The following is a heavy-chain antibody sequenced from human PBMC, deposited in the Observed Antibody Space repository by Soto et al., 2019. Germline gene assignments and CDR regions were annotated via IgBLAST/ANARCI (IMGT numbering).Heavy chain of an antibody. CDR3: ARGGRGSSTRIDF. J-gene: IGHJ4*02. V-gene: IGHV4-30-2*01. CDR2: IYYSGST. CDR1: GDSVGSAGYS. Sequence: SETLSLTCAVSGDSVGSAGYSWTWIRQPPGRGLEWIGYIYYSGSTSYNPSLKSRVTISLDRSKNQFSLSLASVTAADTAVYYCARGGRGSSTRIDFWGQGTLVTVSS. D-gene: IGHD6-6*01.